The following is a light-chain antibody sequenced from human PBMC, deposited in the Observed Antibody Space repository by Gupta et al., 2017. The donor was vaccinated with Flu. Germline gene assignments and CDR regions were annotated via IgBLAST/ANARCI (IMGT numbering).Light chain of an antibody. V-gene: IGKV3-11*01. CDR3: QLRSSSPPTWT. J-gene: IGKJ1*01. Sequence: EIALTQSPVTLSLSPGEIATLSCRASQSIGQYLAWYQLKPGQPQRLLIYDDSNMATDVPDRFSGVGSGADFTLTISRVEPEDFAVYYCQLRSSSPPTWTFGQGSRVEI. CDR2: DDS. CDR1: QSIGQY.